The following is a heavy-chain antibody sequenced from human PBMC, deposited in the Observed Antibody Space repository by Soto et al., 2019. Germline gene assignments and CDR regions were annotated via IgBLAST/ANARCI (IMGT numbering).Heavy chain of an antibody. Sequence: QITWKESGPTLVKPTQTLTLTCTFSGFTLSTSGVGVGWIRQPPGKALEWLALIYWNDDKRYSPSLKSRLTITKDTSKNLVVLTMTNMDPVDTATYYCAHSLGITIFGVVIAYDAFDIWGQGTMVTVSS. CDR3: AHSLGITIFGVVIAYDAFDI. CDR1: GFTLSTSGVG. V-gene: IGHV2-5*01. J-gene: IGHJ3*02. D-gene: IGHD3-3*01. CDR2: IYWNDDK.